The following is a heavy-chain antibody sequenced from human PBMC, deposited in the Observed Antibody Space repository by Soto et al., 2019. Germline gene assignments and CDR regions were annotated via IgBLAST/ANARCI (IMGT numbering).Heavy chain of an antibody. D-gene: IGHD6-13*01. CDR2: IIPIFGTA. Sequence: QVQLVQSGAEVKKPGSSVKVSCKASGGTFSSYAISWVRQAPGQGLEWMGGIIPIFGTANYAQKFQGRVTITADESTRTAYMELSSLRSEDTAVYYCARGGWYSSSWYGWFDPWGQGTLVTVSS. CDR3: ARGGWYSSSWYGWFDP. CDR1: GGTFSSYA. J-gene: IGHJ5*02. V-gene: IGHV1-69*01.